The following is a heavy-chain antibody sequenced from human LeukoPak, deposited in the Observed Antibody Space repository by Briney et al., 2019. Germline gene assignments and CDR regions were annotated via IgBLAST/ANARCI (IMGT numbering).Heavy chain of an antibody. D-gene: IGHD3-9*01. CDR3: AKDLRRYDILTGAAQIDY. J-gene: IGHJ4*02. V-gene: IGHV3-23*01. Sequence: TGGSLRLSCAASGFTFSSYAMSWVRQAPGKGLEWVSAISGSGGSTYYADSVKGRFTISRDNSKNTLYLQMNSLRAEDTAVYYCAKDLRRYDILTGAAQIDYWGQGTLVTVSS. CDR2: ISGSGGST. CDR1: GFTFSSYA.